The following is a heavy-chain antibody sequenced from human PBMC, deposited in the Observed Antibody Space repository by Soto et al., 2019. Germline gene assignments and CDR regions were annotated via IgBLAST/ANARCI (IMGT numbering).Heavy chain of an antibody. CDR2: IIPIFGTA. Sequence: EASVKVSCKASGGTFSSYAISWVRQAPGQGLEWMGGIIPIFGTANYAQKFQGRVTITADESTSTAYMELSSLRSEDTAVYYCARVEQWRDLTHYFDYWGQGTLVTVSS. J-gene: IGHJ4*02. D-gene: IGHD6-19*01. CDR3: ARVEQWRDLTHYFDY. V-gene: IGHV1-69*13. CDR1: GGTFSSYA.